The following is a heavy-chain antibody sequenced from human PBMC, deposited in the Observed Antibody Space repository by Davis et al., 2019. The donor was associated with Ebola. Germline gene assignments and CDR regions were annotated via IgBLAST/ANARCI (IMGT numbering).Heavy chain of an antibody. J-gene: IGHJ4*02. CDR1: GFTFSSYA. V-gene: IGHV3-72*01. CDR2: SRNKANSYTT. Sequence: GESLKISCAASGFTFSSYAMSWVRQAPGKGLEWVGRSRNKANSYTTEYAASVKARFTISRDDSKNSLFLQMNSLEAEDTAVYYCARIRMGSRGDYYFDYWGQGTLVTVSS. D-gene: IGHD6-19*01. CDR3: ARIRMGSRGDYYFDY.